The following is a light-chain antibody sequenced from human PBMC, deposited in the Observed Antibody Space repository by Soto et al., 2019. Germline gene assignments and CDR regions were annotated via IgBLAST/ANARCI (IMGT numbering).Light chain of an antibody. Sequence: DIQITQSPSTLSAFVGDRVTITCRASQSINSWLAWYQQKPGKAPKLLIQKASSLESGVPSRFSGSGSGTEFTLTISSLQPDDFATYFCQQYKSYPYIFGQGTKVDIK. CDR2: KAS. CDR3: QQYKSYPYI. V-gene: IGKV1-5*03. J-gene: IGKJ2*01. CDR1: QSINSW.